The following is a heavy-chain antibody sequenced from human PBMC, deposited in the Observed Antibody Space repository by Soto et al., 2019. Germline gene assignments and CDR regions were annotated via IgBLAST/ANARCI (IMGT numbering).Heavy chain of an antibody. CDR2: IYHSGST. J-gene: IGHJ6*02. CDR3: PGCGHYVNSCMDV. Sequence: QLQLQESGSGLVKPSQTLSLTCAVSGGSISSGGYSWSWIRQPPGKGLEWIGYIYHSGSTYYYPSLKSRVTVSVYMTKYQFSRKLCSVTAADGALFYCPGCGHYVNSCMDVWGQGTTVTVSS. V-gene: IGHV4-30-2*01. CDR1: GGSISSGGYS. D-gene: IGHD3-22*01.